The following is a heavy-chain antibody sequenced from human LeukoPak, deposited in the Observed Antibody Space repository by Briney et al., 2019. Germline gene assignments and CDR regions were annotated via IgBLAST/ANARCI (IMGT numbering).Heavy chain of an antibody. J-gene: IGHJ5*02. CDR3: ARVEYCSSTSCYIGDWFGP. D-gene: IGHD2-2*02. Sequence: ASVKVSCKASGYTFTSYDINWVRQATGQGLEWMGWMNPNSGNTGYAQKFQGRVTMTRNTSISTASMELSSLRSEDTAVYYCARVEYCSSTSCYIGDWFGPWGQGTLVTVSS. CDR1: GYTFTSYD. CDR2: MNPNSGNT. V-gene: IGHV1-8*01.